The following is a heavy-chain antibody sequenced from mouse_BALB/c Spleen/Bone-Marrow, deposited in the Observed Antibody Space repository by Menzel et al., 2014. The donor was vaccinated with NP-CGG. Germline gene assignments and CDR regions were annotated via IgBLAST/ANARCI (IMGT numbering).Heavy chain of an antibody. CDR2: INPYNGDT. V-gene: IGHV1-20*02. CDR3: ARIYDYDRGAWFAY. Sequence: VHVKQSGPELVKPGASVKISCKASGYSFTGYFMNWVMQSHGKSLEWIGRINPYNGDTFYNQKFKDKATLTIDKSSSTAHMELRSLASEDSAVYYCARIYDYDRGAWFAYWGQGTLVTVSA. D-gene: IGHD2-4*01. J-gene: IGHJ3*01. CDR1: GYSFTGYF.